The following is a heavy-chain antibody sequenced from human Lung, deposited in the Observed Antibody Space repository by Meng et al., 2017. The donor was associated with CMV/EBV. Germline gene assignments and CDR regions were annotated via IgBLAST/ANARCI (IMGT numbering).Heavy chain of an antibody. J-gene: IGHJ6*02. CDR2: IWNDGSIK. Sequence: GGSLRLXCAASGFTFSSYGMHWVRQAPGKGLELVAVIWNDGSIKYYADSVKGRFTIYRDNSKNTLYLQMYSLRADDTAVYHCAKAQFGRYFDGRDGMDVWXQGTXVTVSS. D-gene: IGHD3-9*01. CDR1: GFTFSSYG. CDR3: AKAQFGRYFDGRDGMDV. V-gene: IGHV3-33*06.